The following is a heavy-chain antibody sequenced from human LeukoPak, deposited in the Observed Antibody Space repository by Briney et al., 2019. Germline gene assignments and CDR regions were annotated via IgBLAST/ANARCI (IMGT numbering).Heavy chain of an antibody. D-gene: IGHD5-18*01. CDR3: ARGGGYSYGYIFDY. V-gene: IGHV4-34*01. CDR1: GGSFSGYY. J-gene: IGHJ4*02. Sequence: SETLSLTCAVYGGSFSGYYWSWIRQPPGKGLEWIGEINHSGSTYYNPSLKSRVTISVDTSKNQFSLRLTSVTAADTAVYYCARGGGYSYGYIFDYWGQGTLVTVSS. CDR2: INHSGST.